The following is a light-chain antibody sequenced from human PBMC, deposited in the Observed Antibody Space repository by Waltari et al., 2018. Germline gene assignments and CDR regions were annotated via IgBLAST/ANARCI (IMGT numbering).Light chain of an antibody. CDR3: YSVDDNKRV. V-gene: IGLV3-27*01. Sequence: SYELTQPSSVSVSPGQTARITCSGDVLAKRYTRWFQQKPGQAPVLVIYKDSERPSGIPERFSGSSSGTTGTLTISGAQVADEADYYCYSVDDNKRVFGGGTKLTVL. CDR2: KDS. J-gene: IGLJ2*01. CDR1: VLAKRY.